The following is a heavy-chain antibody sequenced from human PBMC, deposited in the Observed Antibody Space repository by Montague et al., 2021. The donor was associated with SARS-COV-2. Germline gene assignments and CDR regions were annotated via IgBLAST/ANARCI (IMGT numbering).Heavy chain of an antibody. D-gene: IGHD6-13*01. J-gene: IGHJ6*02. CDR1: GGSISSSSYY. Sequence: SETLSLTCTVSGGSISSSSYYWGWLRPPPGKGLEWIGSIYYSGSTYYNPSLKSRVTISVDTTKNQFSLKLSSATAADTAVYYCARVGRQQLVRLSGMDVWGQGTTVTVSS. V-gene: IGHV4-39*07. CDR3: ARVGRQQLVRLSGMDV. CDR2: IYYSGST.